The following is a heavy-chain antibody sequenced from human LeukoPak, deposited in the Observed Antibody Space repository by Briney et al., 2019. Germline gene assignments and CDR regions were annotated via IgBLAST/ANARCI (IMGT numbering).Heavy chain of an antibody. D-gene: IGHD4-17*01. CDR3: TRMTTGHDY. CDR1: GVSFNNYY. J-gene: IGHJ4*02. Sequence: SSETLSLTCAVSGVSFNNYYWSWVRQTPGKGLEWIGEINHSGYTNDNPSLKSRVTISIDTSRKQFSINLRSVTVADTGIYYCTRMTTGHDYWGPGTLVTVSS. CDR2: INHSGYT. V-gene: IGHV4-34*01.